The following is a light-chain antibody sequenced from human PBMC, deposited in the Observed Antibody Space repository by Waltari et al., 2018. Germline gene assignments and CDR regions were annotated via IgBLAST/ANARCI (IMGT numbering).Light chain of an antibody. V-gene: IGKV1-9*01. J-gene: IGKJ2*01. CDR3: QQYNNWPLYT. CDR1: QGANSY. Sequence: DIQLTQSPSFLSASVGDRVIITCRASQGANSYLAWFQQKPGTATKVLVFGASTLQRGVPSRLSGSESGTEFILTISSLQPEDIAVYYCQQYNNWPLYTFGQGTKLEI. CDR2: GAS.